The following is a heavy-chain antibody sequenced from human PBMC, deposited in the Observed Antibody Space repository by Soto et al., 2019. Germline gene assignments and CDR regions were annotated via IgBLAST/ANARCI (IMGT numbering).Heavy chain of an antibody. J-gene: IGHJ4*02. CDR1: GSRFSNYV. CDR2: IIPIFNST. V-gene: IGHV1-69*06. Sequence: SVKVSCKVSGSRFSNYVISWVRQAPGHGLEWLGRIIPIFNSTKYAQSFQGRVTITADKSTSTASLELSSLRSDDTAVYYCAREGRGKKAGYNGLVSLGYWGQGTLVTVSS. D-gene: IGHD2-2*02. CDR3: AREGRGKKAGYNGLVSLGY.